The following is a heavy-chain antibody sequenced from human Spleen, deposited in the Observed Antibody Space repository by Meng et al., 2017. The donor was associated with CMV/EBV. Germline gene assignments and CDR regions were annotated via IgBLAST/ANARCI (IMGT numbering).Heavy chain of an antibody. Sequence: SCRTSGYRFSENYIHWVRQAPGLGLERMGWINPNNGDTKYAQKFHGSVTLTRDTSITTAYMEVKRLRADDTAIYYCVRDLFYFVDHWGQGTLVTVSS. CDR2: INPNNGDT. V-gene: IGHV1-2*02. CDR1: GYRFSENY. J-gene: IGHJ5*02. CDR3: VRDLFYFVDH. D-gene: IGHD2/OR15-2a*01.